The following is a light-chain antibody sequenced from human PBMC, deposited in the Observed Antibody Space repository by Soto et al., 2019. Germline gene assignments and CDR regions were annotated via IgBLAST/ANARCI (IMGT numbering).Light chain of an antibody. V-gene: IGKV3-11*01. J-gene: IGKJ1*01. CDR2: DAS. CDR1: QSVSSY. Sequence: EILFTHSPATLWFSPGEGASVSCRASQSVSSYLAWYQQKPGQAPRLLIYDASNRATGIPARFSGSGSGTDFTLTISSLQSEDFAIYYCQQYNNWPPVTFGQGTKVDNK. CDR3: QQYNNWPPVT.